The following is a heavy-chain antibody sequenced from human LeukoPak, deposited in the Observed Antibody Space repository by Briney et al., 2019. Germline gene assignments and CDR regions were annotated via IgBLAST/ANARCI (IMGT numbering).Heavy chain of an antibody. CDR2: IYYSGST. J-gene: IGHJ4*02. CDR1: GGSISSSSYY. CDR3: ARDRPAADWSFDY. V-gene: IGHV4-39*07. Sequence: PSETLSLTCTVSGGSISSSSYYWGWIRQPPGKGLEWIGSIYYSGSTYYNPSLKSRVTISVDTSKNQFSLKLSSVTAADTAVYYCARDRPAADWSFDYWGQGTLVTVSS. D-gene: IGHD3-9*01.